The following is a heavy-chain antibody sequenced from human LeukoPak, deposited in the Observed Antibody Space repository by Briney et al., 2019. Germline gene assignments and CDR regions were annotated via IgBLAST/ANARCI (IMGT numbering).Heavy chain of an antibody. V-gene: IGHV1-2*02. D-gene: IGHD2-15*01. J-gene: IGHJ6*03. CDR1: GYTFTGTGYY. CDR3: ASAVVDYYYLAV. CDR2: INPNSGGT. Sequence: ASVKVSCKASGYTFTGTGYYMHWVRQAPGQGLEWMGWINPNSGGTNYAQKFQGRVTMTRDTSISTAYMELSRLRSDDTVVYYCASAVVDYYYLAVWGKGTTVTVSS.